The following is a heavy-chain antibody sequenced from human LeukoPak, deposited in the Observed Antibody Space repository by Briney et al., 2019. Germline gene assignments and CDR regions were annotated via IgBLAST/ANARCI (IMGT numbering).Heavy chain of an antibody. V-gene: IGHV4-39*07. J-gene: IGHJ4*02. Sequence: SETLSLTCTVYGGSISSSSYYWGWIRQPPGKGLEWIGSIYYSGSTYYNPSLKSRVTISVDTSKNQFSLKLSSVTAADTAVYYCARDLGNHYYDSSGYFDYRGQGTLVPVSS. D-gene: IGHD3-22*01. CDR3: ARDLGNHYYDSSGYFDY. CDR1: GGSISSSSYY. CDR2: IYYSGST.